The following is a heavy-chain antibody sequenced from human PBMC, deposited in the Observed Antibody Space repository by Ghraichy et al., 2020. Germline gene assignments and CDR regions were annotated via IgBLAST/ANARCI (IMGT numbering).Heavy chain of an antibody. CDR1: GASISSSSHY. V-gene: IGHV4-39*01. D-gene: IGHD3-10*01. CDR2: IYYSGIT. Sequence: SETLSLTCTVSGASISSSSHYWGWIRQPPGKGLEWIGNIYYSGITYYNPSLKSRVTISMDTSKNQFSLKLSSLTAADTAFYYCARRGAYGSGSYNWFDPWGQGTLVTVSS. J-gene: IGHJ5*02. CDR3: ARRGAYGSGSYNWFDP.